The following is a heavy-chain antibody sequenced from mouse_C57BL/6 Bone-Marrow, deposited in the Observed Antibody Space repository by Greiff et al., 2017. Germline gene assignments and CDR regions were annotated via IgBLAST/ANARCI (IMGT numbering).Heavy chain of an antibody. CDR2: IDPSDSYT. CDR1: GYNFTSYW. Sequence: VQLQQSGAELVMPGASVKLSCKASGYNFTSYWMHWVKQRPGQGLEWIGEIDPSDSYTNYNQKFKGKSTLTVDKSSSTAYLQLSSLTSEDSAVXYCHYGRDYWGQGTTLTVSS. D-gene: IGHD1-1*01. V-gene: IGHV1-69*01. J-gene: IGHJ2*01. CDR3: HYGRDY.